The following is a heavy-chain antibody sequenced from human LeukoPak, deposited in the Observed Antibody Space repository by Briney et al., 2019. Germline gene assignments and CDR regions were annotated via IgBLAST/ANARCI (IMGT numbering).Heavy chain of an antibody. Sequence: ASVKVSCTASGYTFTGYYKHWVRQAHGQGHERMGWINPNSGGTNYEQKFQGRVSMTRYTSISTAYMGLSRLRSDDTAVYYCAREGAGWLQFFDYWGQGTLVTVSS. D-gene: IGHD5-24*01. CDR1: GYTFTGYY. V-gene: IGHV1-2*02. CDR3: AREGAGWLQFFDY. J-gene: IGHJ4*02. CDR2: INPNSGGT.